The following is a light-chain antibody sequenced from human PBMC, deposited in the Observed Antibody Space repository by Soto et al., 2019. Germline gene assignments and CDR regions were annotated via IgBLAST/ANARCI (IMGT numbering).Light chain of an antibody. CDR1: PGTDANY. Sequence: EVVVTQSPGTLSLSPGERATLSCRASPGTDANYLAWYQQKPGQAPRLLIYGASSRATGIPDRFSGSGSRTDFTLTISRLEPEDFSMYYCQHHGKFPLTFGPGTRLDIK. J-gene: IGKJ3*01. V-gene: IGKV3-20*01. CDR2: GAS. CDR3: QHHGKFPLT.